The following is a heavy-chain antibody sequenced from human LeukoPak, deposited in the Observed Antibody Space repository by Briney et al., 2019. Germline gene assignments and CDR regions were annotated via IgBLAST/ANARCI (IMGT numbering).Heavy chain of an antibody. D-gene: IGHD4-11*01. V-gene: IGHV4-38-2*02. J-gene: IGHJ3*02. CDR3: ASTGMTTVTEEPSYAFDI. CDR2: IYHSGSP. CDR1: GYSISSGYF. Sequence: SETLSLTCTVSGYSISSGYFWVWIRQPPGKGLEWIGSIYHSGSPYYNPSLKSRVTISVDTSKNQFSLKLTSVTAADTAVYYCASTGMTTVTEEPSYAFDIWGQGTMVTVSS.